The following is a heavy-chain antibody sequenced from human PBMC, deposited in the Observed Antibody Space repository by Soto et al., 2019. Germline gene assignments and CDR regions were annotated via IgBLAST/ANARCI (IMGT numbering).Heavy chain of an antibody. V-gene: IGHV1-18*01. D-gene: IGHD3-10*01. CDR1: GYTFTSSG. Sequence: ASVKVSCKASGYTFTSSGISWVRQAPGQGLEWMGWISTDNGNTKYAQHLQGRVSMTTDTSTSTAYMELRSLRSDDTAVYYCARELRGVLPPYYYYGMDVWGQRTTVTVSS. CDR2: ISTDNGNT. CDR3: ARELRGVLPPYYYYGMDV. J-gene: IGHJ6*02.